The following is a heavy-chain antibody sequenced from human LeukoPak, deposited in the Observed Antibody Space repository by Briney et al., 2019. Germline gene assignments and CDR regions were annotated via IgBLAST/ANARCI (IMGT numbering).Heavy chain of an antibody. CDR3: ARGARDGVVGWFDP. V-gene: IGHV4-59*01. J-gene: IGHJ5*02. D-gene: IGHD2-15*01. CDR1: GDSSSTYS. Sequence: PSETLSLTCTVSGDSSSTYSWTWLRQPLGKGLEWIGYIYYSGSTNYNPSLKSRITISVDTSKRQISLKLSSVTAADTAVYYCARGARDGVVGWFDPWGQGTLVTVSS. CDR2: IYYSGST.